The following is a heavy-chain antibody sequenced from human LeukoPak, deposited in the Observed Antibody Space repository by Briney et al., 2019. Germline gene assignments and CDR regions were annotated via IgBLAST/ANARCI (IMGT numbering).Heavy chain of an antibody. Sequence: SETLSLTCSVSGGSFDSKYWSWIRQPPGKGLEWIGYFHDSESTNYNPSLKSRVTISVDTSKNQFSLKLSSVTAADTAVYYCARGDPSGRPGIAFDYWGQGTLVTVSS. D-gene: IGHD1-26*01. V-gene: IGHV4-59*01. CDR2: FHDSEST. CDR1: GGSFDSKY. J-gene: IGHJ4*02. CDR3: ARGDPSGRPGIAFDY.